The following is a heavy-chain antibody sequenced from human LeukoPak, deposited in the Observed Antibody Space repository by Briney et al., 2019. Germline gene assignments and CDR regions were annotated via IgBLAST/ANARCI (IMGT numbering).Heavy chain of an antibody. CDR2: ISSSSSYI. V-gene: IGHV3-21*01. J-gene: IGHJ3*02. D-gene: IGHD2-2*01. CDR3: ARDFLVGAFDI. Sequence: PGGSLRLSCAASGFTFSSYSMNWVRQAPGKRLEWVSSISSSSSYIYYADSVKGRFTISRDNAKNSLYLQMNSLRAEDTAVYYCARDFLVGAFDIWGQGTMVTVSS. CDR1: GFTFSSYS.